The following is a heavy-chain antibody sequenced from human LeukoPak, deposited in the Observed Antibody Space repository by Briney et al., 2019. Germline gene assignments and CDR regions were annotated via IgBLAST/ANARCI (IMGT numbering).Heavy chain of an antibody. V-gene: IGHV3-48*01. J-gene: IGHJ3*02. Sequence: GGSLRLSCAASGFTFSSYSMNWVRQAPGKGLEWVSYISSSSGTIYYADSVKGRFTVSRDNAQNSLYLQMNSLRAEDTAVYYCAREKYYYDSSGSESSDAFDIWGQGTMVTVSS. CDR2: ISSSSGTI. CDR1: GFTFSSYS. D-gene: IGHD3-22*01. CDR3: AREKYYYDSSGSESSDAFDI.